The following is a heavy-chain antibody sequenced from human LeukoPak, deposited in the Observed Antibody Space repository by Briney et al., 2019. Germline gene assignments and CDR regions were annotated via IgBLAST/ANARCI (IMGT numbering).Heavy chain of an antibody. CDR1: GGSFSGYY. CDR2: INHSGST. V-gene: IGHV4-34*01. D-gene: IGHD2-15*01. J-gene: IGHJ6*02. Sequence: SETLSLTCAVYGGSFSGYYWSWIRQPPGKGLEWIGEINHSGSTNYNPSLKSRVTISVDTSMNQFSLKLSSVTAADTAVYYCARSPDIAARPIYYYYYGMDVWGQGTTVTVSS. CDR3: ARSPDIAARPIYYYYYGMDV.